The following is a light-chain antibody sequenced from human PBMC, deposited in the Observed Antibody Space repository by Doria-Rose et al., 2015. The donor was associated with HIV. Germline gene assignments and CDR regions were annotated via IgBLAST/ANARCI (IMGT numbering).Light chain of an antibody. CDR1: QDISNS. CDR2: GAS. CDR3: QQYYTTPMYT. J-gene: IGKJ2*01. Sequence: PPSSLSASVGDRVTITCRASQDISNSLAWYQQIPGKAPKLLVYGASRLETGVPSSFSGSGSGTDYTLTISSLQPEDFATYYCQQYYTTPMYTFGQGTKLEIK. V-gene: IGKV1-NL1*01.